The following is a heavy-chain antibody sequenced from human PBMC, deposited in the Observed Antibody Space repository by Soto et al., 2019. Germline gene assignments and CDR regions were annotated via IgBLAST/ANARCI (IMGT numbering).Heavy chain of an antibody. Sequence: GESLKISCKGSGYSFTSYWIGWVRQMPGKGLEWMGIIYPGDSDTRYSPSFQGQVTISADKSISTAYLQWSSLKASDPAVYYCARIILGYSYGYDYWGQGTLVTVSS. CDR1: GYSFTSYW. CDR2: IYPGDSDT. D-gene: IGHD5-18*01. CDR3: ARIILGYSYGYDY. J-gene: IGHJ4*02. V-gene: IGHV5-51*01.